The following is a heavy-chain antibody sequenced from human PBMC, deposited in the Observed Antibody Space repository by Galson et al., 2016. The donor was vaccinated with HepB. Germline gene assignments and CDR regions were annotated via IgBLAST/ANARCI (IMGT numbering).Heavy chain of an antibody. V-gene: IGHV4-34*01. CDR2: VNHRGTT. J-gene: IGHJ4*01. D-gene: IGHD6-13*01. Sequence: SETLSLTCEVSGGSLGTYYWSWIRQPPGKGLEWIGQVNHRGTTNYNPSLKSRATISVDTSKNQFSLKLTSATASDTAEYFCARFRSISSLWLSFDFWGHGSLVVVSA. CDR1: GGSLGTYY. CDR3: ARFRSISSLWLSFDF.